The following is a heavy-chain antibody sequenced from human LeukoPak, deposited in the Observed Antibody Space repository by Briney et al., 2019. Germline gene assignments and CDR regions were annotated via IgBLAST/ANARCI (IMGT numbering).Heavy chain of an antibody. CDR1: NGSVSSASSY. Sequence: PSETLSLTCTVSNGSVSSASSYWGWVRQPPGKGLEWIGSIYYTGSTYYNPSLKSRVTISVDTSKNQFSLKLSSMTAADTAIYYCASLGFLIDYWGQGTLVTVSS. J-gene: IGHJ4*02. D-gene: IGHD3-3*01. CDR2: IYYTGST. V-gene: IGHV4-39*01. CDR3: ASLGFLIDY.